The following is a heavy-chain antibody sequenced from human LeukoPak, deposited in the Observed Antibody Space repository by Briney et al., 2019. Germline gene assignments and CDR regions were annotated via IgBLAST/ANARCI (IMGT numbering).Heavy chain of an antibody. D-gene: IGHD2-2*01. V-gene: IGHV4-34*01. J-gene: IGHJ2*01. CDR1: GGSFSGYY. CDR2: INHSGST. Sequence: KTSETLSLTCAVYGGSFSGYYWSWIRQPPRKGLEWIGEINHSGSTNYNPSLKSRVTISVDTSKNQFSLKLSSVTAADTAVYYCARGRNVRFGKRVPGYFDLWGRGTLVTVSS. CDR3: ARGRNVRFGKRVPGYFDL.